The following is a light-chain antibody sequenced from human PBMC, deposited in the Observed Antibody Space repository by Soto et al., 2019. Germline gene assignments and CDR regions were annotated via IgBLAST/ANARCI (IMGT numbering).Light chain of an antibody. Sequence: DIQMTQSPSTLSASIGDRVTITCRASQSISSWLAWYQQKPGKAPKLLIYKASSLETGVPSRFSGSGSGTEFSLTISSLQPDDFATYYCQQYNSYPLSFGGGTKVEIK. J-gene: IGKJ4*01. CDR1: QSISSW. CDR3: QQYNSYPLS. V-gene: IGKV1-5*03. CDR2: KAS.